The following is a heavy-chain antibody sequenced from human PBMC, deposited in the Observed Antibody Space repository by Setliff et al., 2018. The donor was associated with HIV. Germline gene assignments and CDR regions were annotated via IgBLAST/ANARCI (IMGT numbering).Heavy chain of an antibody. CDR2: IYHRGST. CDR3: ARSFGNGNSRLGN. Sequence: SETLSLTCTVSGYSISSGYYWGWIRQPPGKGLEWIGSIYHRGSTHHNPSLKSRFTFSVDTSKNQFSLKLSSVTAADTAVYYCARSFGNGNSRLGNWGQGTLVTVAS. J-gene: IGHJ4*02. V-gene: IGHV4-38-2*02. D-gene: IGHD2-8*01. CDR1: GYSISSGYY.